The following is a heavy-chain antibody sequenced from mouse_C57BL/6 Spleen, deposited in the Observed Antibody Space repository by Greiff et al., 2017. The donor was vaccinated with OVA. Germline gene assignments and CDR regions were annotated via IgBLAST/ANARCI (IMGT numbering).Heavy chain of an antibody. CDR1: GYSITSGYY. V-gene: IGHV3-6*01. Sequence: EVKVEESGPGLVKPSQSLSLTCSVTGYSITSGYYWNWIRQFPGNKLEWMGYISYDGSNNYNPSLKNRISITRDTSKNQFFLKLNSVTTEDTATYYCGRLYGNWYFDVWGTGTTVTVSS. CDR3: GRLYGNWYFDV. CDR2: ISYDGSN. D-gene: IGHD2-1*01. J-gene: IGHJ1*03.